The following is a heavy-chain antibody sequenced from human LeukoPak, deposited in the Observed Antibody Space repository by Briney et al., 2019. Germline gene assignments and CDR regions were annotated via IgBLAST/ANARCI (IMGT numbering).Heavy chain of an antibody. V-gene: IGHV3-30*04. CDR3: ARGGAVANVFDY. J-gene: IGHJ4*02. CDR1: GFTFSSYA. CDR2: ISYDGSNK. Sequence: GGSLRLSCAASGFTFSSYAVHRVRQAPGKGLEWVAVISYDGSNKYYADSVKGRFTISRDNSKNTLYLQMNSLRAEDTAVYYCARGGAVANVFDYWGQGTLVTVSS. D-gene: IGHD6-19*01.